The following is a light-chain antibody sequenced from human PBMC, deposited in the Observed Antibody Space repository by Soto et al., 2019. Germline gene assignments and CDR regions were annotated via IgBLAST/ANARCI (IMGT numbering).Light chain of an antibody. CDR1: QSIDNY. V-gene: IGKV1-39*01. J-gene: IGKJ1*01. Sequence: DIQMTQSPSSLSASIADRVSITCRASQSIDNYLNWYQQKAGKAPKLLIYDASSLQSGVSSRCSGRVSGRDFTLTISSLQPEDFATYYCQQSYITPRTFGPGTKVDI. CDR2: DAS. CDR3: QQSYITPRT.